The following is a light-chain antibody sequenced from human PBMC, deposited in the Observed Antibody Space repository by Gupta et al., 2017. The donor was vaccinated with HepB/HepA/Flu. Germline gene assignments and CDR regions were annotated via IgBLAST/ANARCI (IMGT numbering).Light chain of an antibody. CDR2: QEK. CDR3: QAWDSNRGV. Sequence: SYELTQLPSVSVSPGQTASITCSGDKLGDKYASWYQNKPGQSTVVVIYQEKKRPSGIPERFSGSNAGNTAILTIRGTQAMDEADYYCQAWDSNRGVFGGGTKLTVL. J-gene: IGLJ2*01. V-gene: IGLV3-1*01. CDR1: KLGDKY.